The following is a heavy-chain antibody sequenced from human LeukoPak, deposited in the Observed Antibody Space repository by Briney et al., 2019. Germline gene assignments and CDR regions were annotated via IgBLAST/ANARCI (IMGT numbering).Heavy chain of an antibody. CDR1: GYTFTSYY. J-gene: IGHJ4*02. CDR3: ARGGLWFGDPTNPAFDY. D-gene: IGHD3-10*01. Sequence: GASVKVSCKASGYTFTSYYMHWVRQAPGQGLEWMGIINPSGGSTSYAQKFQGRVTMTRDTSTSTVYMELSSLRSEDTAVYYCARGGLWFGDPTNPAFDYWGQGTLVTVSS. CDR2: INPSGGST. V-gene: IGHV1-46*01.